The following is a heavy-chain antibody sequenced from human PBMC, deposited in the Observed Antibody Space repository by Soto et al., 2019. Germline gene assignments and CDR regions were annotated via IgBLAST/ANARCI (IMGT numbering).Heavy chain of an antibody. D-gene: IGHD3-16*01. CDR3: ARGGYYDNSWGKLSHYGLDV. CDR1: GYTFIRYG. Sequence: QVQLAQSANEVKKPGASVRVSCKAAGYTFIRYGIAWVRQAPGQGLEWMGWISPYNDYTVYAQKFQGRVSMTADTSRRIVYMNLRGLKSDDAAVYYCARGGYYDNSWGKLSHYGLDVWGQGTSVSVSS. V-gene: IGHV1-18*01. J-gene: IGHJ6*02. CDR2: ISPYNDYT.